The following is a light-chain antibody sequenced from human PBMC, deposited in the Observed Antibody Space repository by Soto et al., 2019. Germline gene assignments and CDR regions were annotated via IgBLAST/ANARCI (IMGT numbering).Light chain of an antibody. V-gene: IGKV1-39*01. J-gene: IGKJ1*01. CDR3: QQFNSYWT. CDR2: AAS. Sequence: DIQMTQSPSSLSASIGDRVTITCRASQSIYIYLNWYQQKPGKAPKLLIYAASSLQRGVPSTFSGSGSGTEFTLTISTLQPDDFATYYCQQFNSYWTFGQGTKVDIK. CDR1: QSIYIY.